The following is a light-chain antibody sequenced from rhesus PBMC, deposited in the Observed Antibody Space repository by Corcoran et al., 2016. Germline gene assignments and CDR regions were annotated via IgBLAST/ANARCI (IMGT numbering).Light chain of an antibody. J-gene: IGLJ1*01. V-gene: IGLV2-23*01. CDR2: DVS. CDR1: SSDIGGYNY. Sequence: QAALTQPPSVSGSPGQSVTISCTGTSSDIGGYNYVSWFQHHPGKAPKLMIYDVSKRPSGVSDRFSGSKSGHTASLTISGLQAEDGADYFCSSYAGSNTYVFGAGTRVTVL. CDR3: SSYAGSNTYV.